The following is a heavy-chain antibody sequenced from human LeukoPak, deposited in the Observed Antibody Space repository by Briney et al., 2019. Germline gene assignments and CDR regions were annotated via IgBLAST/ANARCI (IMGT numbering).Heavy chain of an antibody. Sequence: SETLSLTCTVSGGSIISYYWSWIRQPAGKGLEWIGRIYTSGSTNYNPSLKSRVTMSVDTSKSQFSLKLFSVTAADTAVYYCARDFAGQFSWFDPWGQGTLVTVSS. CDR2: IYTSGST. CDR3: ARDFAGQFSWFDP. D-gene: IGHD5-24*01. CDR1: GGSIISYY. V-gene: IGHV4-4*07. J-gene: IGHJ5*02.